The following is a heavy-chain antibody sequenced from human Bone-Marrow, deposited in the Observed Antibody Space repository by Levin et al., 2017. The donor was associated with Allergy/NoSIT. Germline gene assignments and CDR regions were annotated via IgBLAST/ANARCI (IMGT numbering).Heavy chain of an antibody. Sequence: GGSLRLSCAASGFSFSIFAMHWVRQAPGKGLEWVAVIWFDGSEKYYADSMKGRITISRDNSKNTLYLQMKSLRVEDTAVYYCVRGEGDYVGDTFALWGQGTMVSVSS. V-gene: IGHV3-33*01. CDR1: GFSFSIFA. J-gene: IGHJ3*01. CDR2: IWFDGSEK. CDR3: VRGEGDYVGDTFAL. D-gene: IGHD4-17*01.